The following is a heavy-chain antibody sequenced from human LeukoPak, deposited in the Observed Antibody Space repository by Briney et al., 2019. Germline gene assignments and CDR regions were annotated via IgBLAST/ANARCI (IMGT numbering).Heavy chain of an antibody. CDR2: IYHSGST. V-gene: IGHV4-30-2*01. J-gene: IGHJ5*02. CDR1: GGSISSGGYS. Sequence: SETLSLTCAVSGGSISSGGYSWSWIRQPPGKGLEWIGYIYHSGSTYYNPSLKSRVTTSVDRSKNQFSLKLSSVTAADTAVYYCARRRYCSSTSCFNWFDPWGQGTLVTVSS. CDR3: ARRRYCSSTSCFNWFDP. D-gene: IGHD2-2*01.